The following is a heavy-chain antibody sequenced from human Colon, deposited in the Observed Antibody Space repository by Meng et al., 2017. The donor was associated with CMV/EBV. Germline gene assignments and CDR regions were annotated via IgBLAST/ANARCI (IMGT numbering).Heavy chain of an antibody. Sequence: IQLVESGRGLFQVGGYLRLSCAASGFTVNTYFMSCVRQAPGKGLEWVSIIYPDGRPFYADSVQGRFTISTDNSKNTLYLQMNSLIAEDTATYYCAKDEVPNNIDYWGQGTLVIVSS. D-gene: IGHD1/OR15-1a*01. V-gene: IGHV3-53*01. J-gene: IGHJ4*02. CDR1: GFTVNTYF. CDR3: AKDEVPNNIDY. CDR2: IYPDGRP.